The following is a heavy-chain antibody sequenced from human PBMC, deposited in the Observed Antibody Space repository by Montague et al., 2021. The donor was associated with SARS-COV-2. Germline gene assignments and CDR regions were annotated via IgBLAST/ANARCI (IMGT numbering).Heavy chain of an antibody. CDR3: ARRTYEILTGYDYGMDV. CDR1: GFSLSTSGVC. Sequence: PALVKPTQTLTLTCTFSGFSLSTSGVCVSWIRQPPGKDLERLARIDWDDDKYYSTSLKTRLTISKDTSKNQVVLTMTNMDPVDTATYYCARRTYEILTGYDYGMDVWGQGTTVTVSS. J-gene: IGHJ6*02. V-gene: IGHV2-70*11. CDR2: IDWDDDK. D-gene: IGHD3-9*01.